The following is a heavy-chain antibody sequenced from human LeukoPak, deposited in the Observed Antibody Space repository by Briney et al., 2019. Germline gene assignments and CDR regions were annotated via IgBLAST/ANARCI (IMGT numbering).Heavy chain of an antibody. CDR2: IYSGGST. J-gene: IGHJ6*02. Sequence: GGSLRLSCAASGFTVSSNYMSWVRQAPGKGLEWVSVIYSGGSTYYADSVKGRFTISRHNSKNTLYLQMNSLRAEDTAVYYCARGVIAVAGVYYYYYGVDVWGQGTTVTVSS. CDR1: GFTVSSNY. V-gene: IGHV3-53*04. D-gene: IGHD6-19*01. CDR3: ARGVIAVAGVYYYYYGVDV.